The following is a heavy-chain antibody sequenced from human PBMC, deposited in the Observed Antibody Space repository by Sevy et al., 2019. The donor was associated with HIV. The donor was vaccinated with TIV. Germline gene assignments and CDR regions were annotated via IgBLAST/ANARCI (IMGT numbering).Heavy chain of an antibody. CDR1: GFTFGDYA. V-gene: IGHV3-49*03. Sequence: GGSLKLSCTSSGFTFGDYAMSWFRQAPGKGLEWVAFIRRNSHEPYGGTTEYAASVKGRFTISRDDSKSIAYLQMNSLKTEDTAVYYCTRPLATADTPEYFFDYWGQGILVTVSS. D-gene: IGHD5-12*01. J-gene: IGHJ4*02. CDR2: IRRNSHEPYGGTT. CDR3: TRPLATADTPEYFFDY.